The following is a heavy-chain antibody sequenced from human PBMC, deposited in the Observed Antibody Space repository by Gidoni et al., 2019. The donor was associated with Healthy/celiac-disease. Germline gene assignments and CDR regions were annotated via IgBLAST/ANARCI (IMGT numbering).Heavy chain of an antibody. J-gene: IGHJ6*03. V-gene: IGHV1-46*01. CDR1: GCTLTSSY. Sequence: QLQLERSGAEVKKPGPSVTVSFPQSGCTLTSSYMHWVRQAPGQGLEWMGIINPSGGSTSYAQKFQGRVTMTRDTSTSTVYMELSSLSSDDTAVYYCARDPGWRGKPAYYMDVWGKGTTVTVSS. CDR3: ARDPGWRGKPAYYMDV. CDR2: INPSGGST. D-gene: IGHD3-3*01.